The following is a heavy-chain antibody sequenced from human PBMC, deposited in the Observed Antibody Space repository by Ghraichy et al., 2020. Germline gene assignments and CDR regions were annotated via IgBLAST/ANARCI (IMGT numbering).Heavy chain of an antibody. D-gene: IGHD3-10*01. CDR1: GYSFTSYW. V-gene: IGHV5-10-1*01. Sequence: GESLNISCKGSGYSFTSYWISWVRQMPGKGLEWMGRIDPSDSYTNYSPSFQGHVTISADKSISTAYLQWSSLKASDTAMYYCARPRGYYGSGPYYYYMDVCGKGTTVTVSS. CDR2: IDPSDSYT. CDR3: ARPRGYYGSGPYYYYMDV. J-gene: IGHJ6*03.